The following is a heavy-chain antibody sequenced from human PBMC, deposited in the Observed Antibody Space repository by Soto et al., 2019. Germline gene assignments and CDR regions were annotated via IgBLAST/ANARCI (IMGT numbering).Heavy chain of an antibody. Sequence: GASVKVSCKASGGTFSSYAISWVRQAPGQGLEWMGGIIPIFGTANYAQKFQGRVTITADESTSTAYMELSSLRSEDTAVYYCASRGTYCSSTSCYTYYYYGMDVWGQGTTVTVS. D-gene: IGHD2-2*02. V-gene: IGHV1-69*13. CDR2: IIPIFGTA. CDR3: ASRGTYCSSTSCYTYYYYGMDV. CDR1: GGTFSSYA. J-gene: IGHJ6*02.